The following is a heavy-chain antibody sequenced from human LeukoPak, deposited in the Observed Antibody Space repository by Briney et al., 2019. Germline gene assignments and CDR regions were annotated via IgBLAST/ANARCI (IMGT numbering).Heavy chain of an antibody. CDR1: GFTFSSYA. CDR3: ARDRSFGELWWSENENWFDP. V-gene: IGHV3-30*04. Sequence: GGSLRLSCAASGFTFSSYAMHWVRQAPGKGLEWVAVISYDGSNKYYADSVKGRFTISRDNSKNTLYLQMNSLRAEDTAVYYCARDRSFGELWWSENENWFDPWGQGTLVTVSS. J-gene: IGHJ5*02. CDR2: ISYDGSNK. D-gene: IGHD3-10*01.